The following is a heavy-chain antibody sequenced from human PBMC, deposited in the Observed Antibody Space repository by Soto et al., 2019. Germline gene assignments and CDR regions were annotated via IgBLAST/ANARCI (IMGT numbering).Heavy chain of an antibody. J-gene: IGHJ3*01. D-gene: IGHD4-17*01. CDR3: GKDPNGDYVGGFEF. V-gene: IGHV3-23*01. CDR1: GFTFSNYA. CDR2: ISASGGRT. Sequence: EVQLLESGGGLVQPGGSLRLSCAASGFTFSNYAMSWVRQAPGKGLEWVSGISASGGRTYYADSVKGRFTVSRDSSKNTLSLQMNSLRAEDTAVYYCGKDPNGDYVGGFEFWGQGTMVTVSP.